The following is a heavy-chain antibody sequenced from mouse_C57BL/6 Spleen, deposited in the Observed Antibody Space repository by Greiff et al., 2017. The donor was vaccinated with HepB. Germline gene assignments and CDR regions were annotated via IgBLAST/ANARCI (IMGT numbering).Heavy chain of an antibody. Sequence: QVQLQQPGAELVRPGSSVKLSCKASGYTFTSYWMHWVKQRPIQGLEWIGNIDPSDSETHYNQKFKDKATLTVDKSSSTAYMQLSSLTSEDSAVYYCARRRTAQATDYAMDYWGQGTSVTVSS. CDR1: GYTFTSYW. J-gene: IGHJ4*01. CDR3: ARRRTAQATDYAMDY. D-gene: IGHD3-2*02. CDR2: IDPSDSET. V-gene: IGHV1-52*01.